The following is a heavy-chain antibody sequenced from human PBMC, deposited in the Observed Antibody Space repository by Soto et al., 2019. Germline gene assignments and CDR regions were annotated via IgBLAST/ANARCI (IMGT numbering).Heavy chain of an antibody. J-gene: IGHJ5*02. CDR1: GYPFIKYG. V-gene: IGHV1-18*04. D-gene: IGHD5-12*01. CDR2: IKVDSGYT. Sequence: QLQLVQSAAEVKKPGASVRVSCKASGYPFIKYGISWIRQAPEQGLEWMGWIKVDSGYTNYARKFQGRVTMTTDTSSDTAFMELRSLRSDDTAVYYCATSYDSGFDPWGQGTLVSVSS. CDR3: ATSYDSGFDP.